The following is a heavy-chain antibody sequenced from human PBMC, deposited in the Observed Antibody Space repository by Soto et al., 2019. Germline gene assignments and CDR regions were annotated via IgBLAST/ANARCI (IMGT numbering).Heavy chain of an antibody. Sequence: EVQLVESGGGLVKPGGSLRLYCAASGFTFSSYSMNWVRQAPGKGLEWVSSISSSSSYIYYADSVKGRFTISRDNAKNSLYLQMNSLRAEDTAVYYCARDLGRDYYYGIDVLGQGTTVTVSS. J-gene: IGHJ6*02. CDR2: ISSSSSYI. CDR1: GFTFSSYS. V-gene: IGHV3-21*01. CDR3: ARDLGRDYYYGIDV.